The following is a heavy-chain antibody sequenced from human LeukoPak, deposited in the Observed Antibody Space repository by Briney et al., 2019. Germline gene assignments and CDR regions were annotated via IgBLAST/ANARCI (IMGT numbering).Heavy chain of an antibody. CDR2: ISGSGGST. D-gene: IGHD2-2*01. V-gene: IGHV3-23*01. J-gene: IGHJ4*02. CDR3: AKDVVPAAMGPFDY. Sequence: GGSRRLSWAASGFTFSSYGLSWVGRAPGKGRGWVSAISGSGGSTYYADSVKGRFTISRDNSKNTLYLQMNSLRAEDTAVYYCAKDVVPAAMGPFDYWGQGTLVTVSS. CDR1: GFTFSSYG.